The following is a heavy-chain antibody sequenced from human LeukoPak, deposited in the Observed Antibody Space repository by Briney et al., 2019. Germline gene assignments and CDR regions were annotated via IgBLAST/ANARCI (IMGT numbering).Heavy chain of an antibody. D-gene: IGHD2-21*02. Sequence: GRCLRLSCAASGFTFSSYGMHWARQAPGKGLEWVAVIWYDGSNKYYADSVKGRFTISRDNSKNTLYLQMNSLRAEDTAVYYCARDAAFVVVTNALFDYRGAGNLGTVSS. CDR2: IWYDGSNK. CDR1: GFTFSSYG. V-gene: IGHV3-33*01. CDR3: ARDAAFVVVTNALFDY. J-gene: IGHJ4*02.